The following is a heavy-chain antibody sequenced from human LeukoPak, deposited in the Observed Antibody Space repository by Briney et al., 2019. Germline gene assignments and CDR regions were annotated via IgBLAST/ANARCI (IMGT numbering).Heavy chain of an antibody. D-gene: IGHD5-18*01. CDR1: GFRFSTYS. Sequence: GGSLRLSCAGSGFRFSTYSIKWVRQAPGKGLEWVSHIGGSGSFIYYADSVRGRFTISRDNAKNSVYLQMDSLRAEDTAVYYCSRLRGYSYGYGDSWGQGTLVTVSS. J-gene: IGHJ4*02. CDR3: SRLRGYSYGYGDS. CDR2: IGGSGSFI. V-gene: IGHV3-21*06.